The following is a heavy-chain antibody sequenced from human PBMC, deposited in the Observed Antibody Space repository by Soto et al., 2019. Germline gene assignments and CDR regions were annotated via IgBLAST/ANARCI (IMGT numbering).Heavy chain of an antibody. Sequence: EVQLVESGGGLVQPGGSLRLSCAASGFSFSSFWMIWVRQAPEKGLEWVAIIKQDGGGKHYVDSVKGRFTVSRDNAEKSLDLQMDSLRPDDTAAYYCVRGYYDYTDYFVYWGQGALVTVSS. CDR1: GFSFSSFW. CDR2: IKQDGGGK. V-gene: IGHV3-7*03. J-gene: IGHJ4*02. CDR3: VRGYYDYTDYFVY. D-gene: IGHD3-3*01.